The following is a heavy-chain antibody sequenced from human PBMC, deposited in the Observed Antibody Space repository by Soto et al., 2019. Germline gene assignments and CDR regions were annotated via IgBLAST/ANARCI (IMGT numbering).Heavy chain of an antibody. J-gene: IGHJ3*02. CDR1: GYTFTSYG. CDR2: ISAYNGNT. V-gene: IGHV1-18*01. D-gene: IGHD6-13*01. CDR3: ARGGLPRIAAAVSVADI. Sequence: ASVKVSCKASGYTFTSYGISWVRQAPGQGLEWMGWISAYNGNTNYAQKLQGRVTMTTDTSTSTAYMELRSLRSDDTAVYYCARGGLPRIAAAVSVADIWGQGTMLTVSS.